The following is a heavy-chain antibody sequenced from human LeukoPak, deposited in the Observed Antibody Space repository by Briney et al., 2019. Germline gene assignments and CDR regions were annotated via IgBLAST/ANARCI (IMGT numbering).Heavy chain of an antibody. CDR3: ARVGVEQYLVLSYSMDV. D-gene: IGHD6-13*01. V-gene: IGHV3-48*03. J-gene: IGHJ6*03. Sequence: GGSLRLSCAASGFTFSSYEMNWVRQAPGKGLEWVSYISSSGSTIYYADSVKGRFTISRANAKNSLHLQMNSLRAEDTAVYYCARVGVEQYLVLSYSMDVWGKGTTVTVS. CDR1: GFTFSSYE. CDR2: ISSSGSTI.